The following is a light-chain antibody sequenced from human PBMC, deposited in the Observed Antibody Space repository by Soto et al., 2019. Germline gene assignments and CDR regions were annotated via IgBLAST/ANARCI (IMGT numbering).Light chain of an antibody. CDR1: QSISSW. CDR2: DAA. J-gene: IGKJ1*01. Sequence: DIQMTQSPSTLSAYVGDRVTITCRASQSISSWLAWYQQKPGKAPNLLIYDAASLEAGVPSRFSGSGTGTEFTLPINSLQPTDFATYYCQQYNSYPWTFGQGNKVEI. V-gene: IGKV1-5*01. CDR3: QQYNSYPWT.